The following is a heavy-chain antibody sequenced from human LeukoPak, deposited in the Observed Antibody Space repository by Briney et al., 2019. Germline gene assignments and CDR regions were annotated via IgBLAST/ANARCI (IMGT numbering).Heavy chain of an antibody. J-gene: IGHJ5*01. CDR2: VTNSGGNT. CDR1: GFTFSRYA. Sequence: GGSLRLSCAVSGFTFSRYAMSWVRQAPGKGMEWVSTVTNSGGNTNYADSVEGRFTISRDNSKNTLYLQMNSLRAVDTAVYYCAKGGHYVCFYSWGQGALVTVSS. V-gene: IGHV3-23*01. CDR3: AKGGHYVCFYS. D-gene: IGHD3-22*01.